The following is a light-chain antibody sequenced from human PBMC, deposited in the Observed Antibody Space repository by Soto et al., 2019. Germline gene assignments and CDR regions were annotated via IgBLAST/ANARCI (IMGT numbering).Light chain of an antibody. CDR3: SSYTSSSTRV. J-gene: IGLJ1*01. CDR2: DVS. Sequence: QSVLTQPASVSGSPGQSITISCTGTSSDVGGYNYVSWYQQHPGKAPKLMIYDVSNRPSGVSNRFSGSNSGNTASLTISGLQAEDEADYYCSSYTSSSTRVFGTGTKVTVL. V-gene: IGLV2-14*01. CDR1: SSDVGGYNY.